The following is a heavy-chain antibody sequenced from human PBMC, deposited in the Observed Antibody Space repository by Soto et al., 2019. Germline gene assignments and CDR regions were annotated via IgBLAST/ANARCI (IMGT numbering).Heavy chain of an antibody. D-gene: IGHD1-20*01. Sequence: GGSLRLSCAASGFTFSSYAMSWVRQAPGKGLEWVSAISGSGGSTYYADSVKGRFTISRDNSKNTLYLQTNSLRAEDTAVYYCAKGVTGTTYYYYGMDVWGQGTTVTVSS. CDR2: ISGSGGST. V-gene: IGHV3-23*01. J-gene: IGHJ6*02. CDR3: AKGVTGTTYYYYGMDV. CDR1: GFTFSSYA.